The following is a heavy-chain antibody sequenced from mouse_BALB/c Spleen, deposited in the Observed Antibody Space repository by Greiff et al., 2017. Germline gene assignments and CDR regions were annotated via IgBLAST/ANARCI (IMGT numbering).Heavy chain of an antibody. CDR2: INPSTGYT. J-gene: IGHJ2*01. CDR1: GYTFTSYW. CDR3: ASWGTWDY. D-gene: IGHD5-1*01. V-gene: IGHV1-7*01. Sequence: QVQLQQSGAELAKPGASVKMSCKASGYTFTSYWMHWVKQRPGQGLEWIGYINPSTGYTEYNQKFKDKATLTADKSSSTAYMQLSSLTSEDSAVYYCASWGTWDYWGQGTTLTVSS.